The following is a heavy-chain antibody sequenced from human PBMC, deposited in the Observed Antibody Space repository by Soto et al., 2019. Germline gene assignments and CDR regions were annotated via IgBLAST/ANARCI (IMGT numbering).Heavy chain of an antibody. V-gene: IGHV3-74*01. J-gene: IGHJ6*02. CDR2: INSDGSST. D-gene: IGHD1-1*01. CDR1: GFTFSSYW. Sequence: EVQLVESGGGLVQPGGSLRLSCAASGFTFSSYWMHWVRQAPGKGLVWVSRINSDGSSTSYADSVKGRFTISRDNAKNTLYLQMNSRRAEDTAVYYCARGPPRRTNNYGMYVWGQGTTVTVSS. CDR3: ARGPPRRTNNYGMYV.